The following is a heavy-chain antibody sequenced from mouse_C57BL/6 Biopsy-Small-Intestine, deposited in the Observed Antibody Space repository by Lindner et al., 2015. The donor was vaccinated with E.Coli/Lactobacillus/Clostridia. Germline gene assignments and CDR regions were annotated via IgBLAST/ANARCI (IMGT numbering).Heavy chain of an antibody. CDR2: FDPEDGET. D-gene: IGHD5-1-1*01. J-gene: IGHJ3*01. Sequence: SVKVSCKISEKTLSEISIHWVRQAPGKGLEWMGGFDPEDGETIYAQKFQGRVTMTEDTSTDTAYMDLRSLTSEDTAVYYCTGDQSSLRYLQLGTSDLWGQGTVVTVSS. V-gene: IGHV1-18*01. CDR3: TGDQSSLRYLQLGTSDL. CDR1: EKTLSEIS.